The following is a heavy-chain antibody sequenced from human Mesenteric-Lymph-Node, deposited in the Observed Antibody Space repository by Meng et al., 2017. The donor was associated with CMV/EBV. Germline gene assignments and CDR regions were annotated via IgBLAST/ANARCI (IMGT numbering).Heavy chain of an antibody. V-gene: IGHV4-59*01. J-gene: IGHJ4*02. CDR3: AGFRGGKPFDY. CDR2: MYYSGST. D-gene: IGHD2-15*01. Sequence: SETLSLTCTVSGGSISSYYWSWIRQPPGKGLEWIGYMYYSGSTKNNPSLKSRVTISVDTSKNQFSLKLSSVTAADTAGYYCAGFRGGKPFDYWGQGTLVTVSS. CDR1: GGSISSYY.